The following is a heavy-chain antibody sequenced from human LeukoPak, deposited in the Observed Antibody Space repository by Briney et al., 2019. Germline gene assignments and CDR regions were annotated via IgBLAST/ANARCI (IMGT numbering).Heavy chain of an antibody. V-gene: IGHV5-51*01. J-gene: IGHJ4*02. CDR3: ARLQGVDTAMDFDY. D-gene: IGHD5-18*01. CDR2: IYPGDSDT. Sequence: GASLKISCKGSGSRFTSYWSGWVRQLPGKGLEWMGIIYPGDSDTRYSPSFQGQVTISADKSISTAYLQWSSLKASDTAMYYCARLQGVDTAMDFDYWGQGTLVTVSS. CDR1: GSRFTSYW.